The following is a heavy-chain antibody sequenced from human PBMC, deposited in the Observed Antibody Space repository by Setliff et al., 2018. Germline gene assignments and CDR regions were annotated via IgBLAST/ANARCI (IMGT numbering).Heavy chain of an antibody. Sequence: PGGSLRLSCAASGFTFSSYSMNWVRQAPGKGLEWVSSISSSSSYIYYADSVKGRFTISRDNAKNSLYLQMNSLRAEDTAVYYCARVSQPFIWFGELPDYWGQGTLVTVSS. CDR3: ARVSQPFIWFGELPDY. V-gene: IGHV3-21*01. D-gene: IGHD3-10*01. CDR2: ISSSSSYI. J-gene: IGHJ4*02. CDR1: GFTFSSYS.